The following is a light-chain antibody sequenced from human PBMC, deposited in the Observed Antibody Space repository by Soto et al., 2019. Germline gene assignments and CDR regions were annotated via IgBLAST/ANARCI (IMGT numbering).Light chain of an antibody. V-gene: IGKV1-16*02. Sequence: DIQMTQSPSSLSASVGDTVTITCRATQVINNYVAWFQQKPGKAPRSLIYAASSLQSGVPSKFSGSRSGTEFTLTIRGLQPEDFATYYCQQYGTYPAISFGQGTRLEIK. J-gene: IGKJ5*01. CDR3: QQYGTYPAIS. CDR1: QVINNY. CDR2: AAS.